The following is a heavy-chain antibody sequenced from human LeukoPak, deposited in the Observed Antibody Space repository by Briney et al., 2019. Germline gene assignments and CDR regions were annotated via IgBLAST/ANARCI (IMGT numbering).Heavy chain of an antibody. D-gene: IGHD5-12*01. J-gene: IGHJ4*02. V-gene: IGHV3-23*01. CDR3: ANLVATIWL. Sequence: GGSLRLSCAASGFTFSSYAMSWVRQATGKGLEWVSAISGSGGSTYYADSVEGRFTISRDNSKNTLYPQMNSLRAEDTAVYYCANLVATIWLWGQGTLVTVSS. CDR2: ISGSGGST. CDR1: GFTFSSYA.